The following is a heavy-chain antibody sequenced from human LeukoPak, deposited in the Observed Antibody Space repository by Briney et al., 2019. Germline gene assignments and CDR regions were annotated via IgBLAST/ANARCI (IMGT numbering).Heavy chain of an antibody. Sequence: PSGTLSLTCTVSGGSITSSSYYWGWIRQPPGKGLEWIGSIFYSGSTYYNPSLKSRVTISVDTSKTQFSLTLSSVTAADTAVYYCAKQQLVRCFDYWGQGTLVTVSS. CDR1: GGSITSSSYY. D-gene: IGHD6-13*01. J-gene: IGHJ4*02. CDR2: IFYSGST. V-gene: IGHV4-39*01. CDR3: AKQQLVRCFDY.